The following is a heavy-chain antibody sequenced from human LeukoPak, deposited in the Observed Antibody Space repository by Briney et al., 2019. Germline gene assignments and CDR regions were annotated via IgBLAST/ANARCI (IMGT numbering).Heavy chain of an antibody. D-gene: IGHD5-18*01. CDR3: AKLSWIQLWSSFDY. V-gene: IGHV3-23*01. Sequence: GRSLRLSCAASGFTFTSHAMSWVRQAPGKGLEWVSAISGSGGSTYYADSVKGRFTISRDNSKNTLYLQMNSLRAEDTAVYYCAKLSWIQLWSSFDYWGQGTLVTVSS. CDR2: ISGSGGST. J-gene: IGHJ4*02. CDR1: GFTFTSHA.